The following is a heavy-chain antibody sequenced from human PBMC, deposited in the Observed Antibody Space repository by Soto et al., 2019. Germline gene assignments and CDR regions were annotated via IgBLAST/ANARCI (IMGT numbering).Heavy chain of an antibody. Sequence: QVQLQESGPGLVKPSETLSLTCTVSGGSISSYYWSWIRQPPGKGLEWIGYIYYSGSTNYNPSLKSRVTISVDTPKNQFSLKLSSVTAADTAVYYCARHGDPGKYYYYMDVWGKGTTVTVSS. V-gene: IGHV4-59*08. CDR3: ARHGDPGKYYYYMDV. CDR2: IYYSGST. CDR1: GGSISSYY. J-gene: IGHJ6*03. D-gene: IGHD4-17*01.